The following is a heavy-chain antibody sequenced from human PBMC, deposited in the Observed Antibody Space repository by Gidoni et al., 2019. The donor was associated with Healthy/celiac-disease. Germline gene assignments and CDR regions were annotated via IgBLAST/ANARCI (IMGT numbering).Heavy chain of an antibody. J-gene: IGHJ4*02. V-gene: IGHV1-69*01. D-gene: IGHD2-15*01. Sequence: QVQLVQSGAEVKKPGSSVKVSCKAAGGTFSSYAIIWVRQAPGQGLEWMGGTIPIFGTATYAQKFQGRVTITADESTSTAYMELSSLRSEDTAVYYCARGSGGCSGGSCYSEWGQGTLVTVSS. CDR1: GGTFSSYA. CDR3: ARGSGGCSGGSCYSE. CDR2: TIPIFGTA.